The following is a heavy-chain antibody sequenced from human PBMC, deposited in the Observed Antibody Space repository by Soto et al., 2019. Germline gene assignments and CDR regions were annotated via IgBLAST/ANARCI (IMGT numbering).Heavy chain of an antibody. CDR3: ARGEIAAAEDFDY. Sequence: GASVKVSCKASGYTFTSYAMHWARQAPGQRLEWMGWINAGNGNTKYSQKFQGRVTITRDTSASTAYMELSSLRSEDTAVYYCARGEIAAAEDFDYWGQGTLVTVSS. CDR2: INAGNGNT. CDR1: GYTFTSYA. D-gene: IGHD6-13*01. J-gene: IGHJ4*02. V-gene: IGHV1-3*01.